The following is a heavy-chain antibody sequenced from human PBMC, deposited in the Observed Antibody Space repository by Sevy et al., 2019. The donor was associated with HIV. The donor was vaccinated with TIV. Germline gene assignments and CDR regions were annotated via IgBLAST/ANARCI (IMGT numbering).Heavy chain of an antibody. CDR2: ISWGGDAM. Sequence: GGSLRLSCRASGFMFSDYYMGWFRQAPGKGLEWVSYISWGGDAMYYADSVMGRFTISRDDANNLVYLQMSHLRVDDTAVYFCSRPLQIDGSHRGFDFWGQGTLVTVSS. D-gene: IGHD3-10*01. J-gene: IGHJ4*02. CDR1: GFMFSDYY. V-gene: IGHV3-11*04. CDR3: SRPLQIDGSHRGFDF.